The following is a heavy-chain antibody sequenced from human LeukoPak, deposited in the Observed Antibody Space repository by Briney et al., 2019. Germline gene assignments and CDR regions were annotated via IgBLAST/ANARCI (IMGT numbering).Heavy chain of an antibody. V-gene: IGHV4-59*08. Sequence: SETLSLTCTVSGGSIRSYYWSWIRQPPGKGLEWIGYIHYTGSTNYKPSLKSRVTISVDTSKNQFSLQLSSVTATDTAVYFCARHSSSWYPDYWGQGTLVTVSS. J-gene: IGHJ4*02. CDR2: IHYTGST. CDR3: ARHSSSWYPDY. D-gene: IGHD6-13*01. CDR1: GGSIRSYY.